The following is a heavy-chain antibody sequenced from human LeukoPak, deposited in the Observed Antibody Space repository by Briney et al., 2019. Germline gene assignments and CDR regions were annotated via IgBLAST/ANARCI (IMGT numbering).Heavy chain of an antibody. CDR2: ISKTGTQI. CDR3: ATQQLLESGNWFDP. Sequence: GGSLRLSCAASEFTISGYSMNWVRQAPGKGLEWVSSISKTGTQIYYADSVRGRFTISRDDAKNSLYLQMNSLRAEDTAVYYCATQQLLESGNWFDPWGQGTLVTVSS. V-gene: IGHV3-21*04. D-gene: IGHD6-13*01. J-gene: IGHJ5*02. CDR1: EFTISGYS.